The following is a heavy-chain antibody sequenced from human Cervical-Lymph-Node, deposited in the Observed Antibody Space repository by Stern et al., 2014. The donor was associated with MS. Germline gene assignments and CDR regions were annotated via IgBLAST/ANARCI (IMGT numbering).Heavy chain of an antibody. CDR3: ARDMSDFWSDYGHNWFDP. CDR1: GYTFTKYL. V-gene: IGHV7-4-1*02. CDR2: INSNTGAP. Sequence: VQLVESGSELKKPGASVTVSCKASGYTFTKYLIHWVRQAPGQGLEWMGWINSNTGAPMYARDFAGRFVFSVDTSVTTAYLQISRLKTEDTAVYYCARDMSDFWSDYGHNWFDPWGQGTLVTVSS. D-gene: IGHD3-3*01. J-gene: IGHJ5*02.